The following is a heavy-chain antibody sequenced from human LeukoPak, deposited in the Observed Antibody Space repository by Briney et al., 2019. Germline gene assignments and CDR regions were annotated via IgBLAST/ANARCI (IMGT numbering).Heavy chain of an antibody. CDR2: ISSSGSTI. Sequence: GSLRLSCAASGFTFSDYYMSWIRQAPGKGLEWVSYISSSGSTIYYADSVKGRFTISRDNAKNSLYLQMNSLRAEDTAVYYCAREGYDILTGYLPFDYWGQGTLVTVPS. J-gene: IGHJ4*02. V-gene: IGHV3-11*04. CDR1: GFTFSDYY. D-gene: IGHD3-9*01. CDR3: AREGYDILTGYLPFDY.